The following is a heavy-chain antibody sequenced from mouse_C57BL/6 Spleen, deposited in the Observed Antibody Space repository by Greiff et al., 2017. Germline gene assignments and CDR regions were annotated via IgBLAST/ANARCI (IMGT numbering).Heavy chain of an antibody. J-gene: IGHJ2*01. V-gene: IGHV1-54*01. CDR3: ARGRAITTVVDFDY. CDR2: INPGSGGT. D-gene: IGHD1-1*01. Sequence: VKLMESGAELVRPGTSVKVSCKASGYAFTNYLIEWVKQRPGQGLEWIGVINPGSGGTNYNEKFKGKATLTADKSSSTAYMQLSSLTSEDSAVYFCARGRAITTVVDFDYWGQGTTLTVSS. CDR1: GYAFTNYL.